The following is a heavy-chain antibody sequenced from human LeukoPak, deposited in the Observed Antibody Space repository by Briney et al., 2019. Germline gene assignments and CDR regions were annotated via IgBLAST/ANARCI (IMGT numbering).Heavy chain of an antibody. J-gene: IGHJ4*02. CDR2: ISWNSDSI. Sequence: PGRSLRLSCAASGFIFDDFAMHWVRQAPGTGLEWVSGISWNSDSIAYADSVKGRFTISRDNSKNTLYLQMNSLRAEDTAVYYCAKEGSGRKGYFDYWGQGTLVTVSS. CDR1: GFIFDDFA. D-gene: IGHD3-10*01. CDR3: AKEGSGRKGYFDY. V-gene: IGHV3-9*01.